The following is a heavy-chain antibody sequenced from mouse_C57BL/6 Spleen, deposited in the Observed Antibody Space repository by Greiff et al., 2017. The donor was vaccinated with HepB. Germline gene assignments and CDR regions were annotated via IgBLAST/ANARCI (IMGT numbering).Heavy chain of an antibody. CDR2: ISYDGSN. CDR1: GYSITSGYY. Sequence: EVKVEESGPGLVKPSQSLSLTCSVTGYSITSGYYWNWIRQFPGNKLEWMGYISYDGSNNYNPSLKNRISITRDTSKNQFFLKLNSVTTEDTATYYCAREGDYYGSRYFDYWGQGTTLTVSS. CDR3: AREGDYYGSRYFDY. J-gene: IGHJ2*01. V-gene: IGHV3-6*01. D-gene: IGHD1-1*01.